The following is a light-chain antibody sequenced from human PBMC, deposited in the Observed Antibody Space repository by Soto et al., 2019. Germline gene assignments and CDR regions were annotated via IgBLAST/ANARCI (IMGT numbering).Light chain of an antibody. J-gene: IGLJ2*01. CDR3: QTWDTGARVV. V-gene: IGLV4-69*01. Sequence: QPVLPQSPSASASLGASVKLTCTLSSGHSRYAIAWHQQQPEKGPRYLMKLSSDGSHSKGDGIPDRFSGSSSGAERYLTIASLQSEDEADYYCQTWDTGARVVFGGGTKVTVL. CDR2: LSSDGSH. CDR1: SGHSRYA.